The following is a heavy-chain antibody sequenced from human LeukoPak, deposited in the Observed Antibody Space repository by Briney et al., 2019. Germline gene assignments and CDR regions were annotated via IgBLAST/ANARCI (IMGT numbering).Heavy chain of an antibody. CDR2: ISWNSGSI. V-gene: IGHV3-9*01. CDR3: AKAYYYDSSGYSLQPFDY. Sequence: GGSLRLSCAASGFTFSSYWMTWVRQAPGKGLEWVSGISWNSGSIGYADSVKGRFTISRDNAKNSLFLQMNSLRAEDTALYYCAKAYYYDSSGYSLQPFDYWGQGTLVTVSS. CDR1: GFTFSSYW. J-gene: IGHJ4*02. D-gene: IGHD3-22*01.